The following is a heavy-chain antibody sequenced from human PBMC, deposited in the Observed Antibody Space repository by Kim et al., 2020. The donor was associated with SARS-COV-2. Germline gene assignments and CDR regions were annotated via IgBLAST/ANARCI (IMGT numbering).Heavy chain of an antibody. Sequence: ASVKVSCKASGYTFTSYYMHWVRQAPGQGLEWMGIINPSGGSTSYAQKFQGRVTMTRDTSTSTVYMELSSLRSEDTAVYYCARDLGDCSSTSCYFGNWFDPWGQGTLVTVSS. V-gene: IGHV1-46*01. CDR2: INPSGGST. D-gene: IGHD2-2*01. CDR1: GYTFTSYY. J-gene: IGHJ5*02. CDR3: ARDLGDCSSTSCYFGNWFDP.